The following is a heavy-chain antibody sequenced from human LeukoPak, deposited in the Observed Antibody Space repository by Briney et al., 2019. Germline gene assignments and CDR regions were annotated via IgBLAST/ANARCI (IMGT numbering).Heavy chain of an antibody. J-gene: IGHJ3*02. V-gene: IGHV3-30*03. CDR1: GFIFSSYG. CDR3: ATLEMATIHAAFDI. Sequence: GGSLRLSCAASGFIFSSYGIHWVRQAPGKGLEWVAVISYDGSNKYYADSVKGRFTISRDNSKNTLYLQMNSLRAEDTAVYYCATLEMATIHAAFDIWGQGTMVTVSS. D-gene: IGHD5-24*01. CDR2: ISYDGSNK.